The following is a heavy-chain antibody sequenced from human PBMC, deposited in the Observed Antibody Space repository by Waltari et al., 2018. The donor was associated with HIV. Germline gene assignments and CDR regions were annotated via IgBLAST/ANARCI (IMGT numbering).Heavy chain of an antibody. J-gene: IGHJ5*02. CDR1: GFTFSSYN. V-gene: IGHV3-21*01. D-gene: IGHD6-13*01. Sequence: EVQLVESGGGLVKPGGSLRLSCAASGFTFSSYNMNWVRKAPGKGLEWVSFISSSSSYIYYADSVKGRFTISRDNAKNSLNLQMNSLRAEDTAVYYCARDSLRGIGADGNWFDPWGQGTLVTVSS. CDR2: ISSSSSYI. CDR3: ARDSLRGIGADGNWFDP.